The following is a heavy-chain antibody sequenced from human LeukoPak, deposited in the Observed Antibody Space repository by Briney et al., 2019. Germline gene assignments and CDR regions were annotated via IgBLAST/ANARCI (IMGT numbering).Heavy chain of an antibody. CDR1: GFTFSSYS. J-gene: IGHJ4*02. Sequence: PGGSLRLSGAASGFTFSSYSMNWVGQAPGKGLEGVSSISSSSSYIYYADSVKGRFTISRDNAKNSLYQQMNSLRAEDTAVYYCARGGDILTGLSDYWGQGTLVTVSS. V-gene: IGHV3-21*01. D-gene: IGHD3-9*01. CDR3: ARGGDILTGLSDY. CDR2: ISSSSSYI.